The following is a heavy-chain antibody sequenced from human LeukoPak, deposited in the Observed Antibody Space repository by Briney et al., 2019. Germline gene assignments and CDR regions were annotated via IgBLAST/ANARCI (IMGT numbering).Heavy chain of an antibody. CDR1: GYTFSAYY. CDR3: ARGGGTYHVDY. Sequence: ASVKVSCKASGYTFSAYYMHWVRQAPGEGLEWMGWINPNSGGTKYAQKFQGRVTMTRDTSISTVYMELSSLGSDDTAVYYCARGGGTYHVDYWGQGTLVTVSS. D-gene: IGHD2-21*01. J-gene: IGHJ4*02. V-gene: IGHV1-2*02. CDR2: INPNSGGT.